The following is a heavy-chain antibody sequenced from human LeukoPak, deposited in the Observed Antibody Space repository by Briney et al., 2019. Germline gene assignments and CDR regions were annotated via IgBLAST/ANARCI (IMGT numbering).Heavy chain of an antibody. CDR2: ISSSGSTI. J-gene: IGHJ6*02. D-gene: IGHD2-2*01. Sequence: PGGSLRLSCTPSGFTFSSHAMSWVRQAPGKGLEWVSYISSSGSTIYYADSVKGRFTISRDNAKNSLYLQMNSLRAEDTAVYYCARDTADIVVVPAPYYYYYYGMDVWGQGTTVTVSS. CDR3: ARDTADIVVVPAPYYYYYYGMDV. V-gene: IGHV3-48*04. CDR1: GFTFSSHA.